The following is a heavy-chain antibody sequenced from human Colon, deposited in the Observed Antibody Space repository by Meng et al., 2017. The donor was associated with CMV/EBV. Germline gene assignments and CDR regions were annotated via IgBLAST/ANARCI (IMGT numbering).Heavy chain of an antibody. CDR3: ARELARGGY. CDR2: ISPYNGDT. Sequence: QVQLGQSGAEVKKPGASVKVSCKTSGYTFTNFGISWVRQAPGQGLEWMAYISPYNGDTNYAQRFQGRVALTTDTSTSTVYMELGSLTSDDTVMYYCARELARGGYWGQGTLVTVSS. V-gene: IGHV1-18*01. CDR1: GYTFTNFG. J-gene: IGHJ4*02.